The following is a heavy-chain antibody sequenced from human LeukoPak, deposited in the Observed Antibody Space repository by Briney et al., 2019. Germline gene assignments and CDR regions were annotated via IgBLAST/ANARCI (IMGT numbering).Heavy chain of an antibody. V-gene: IGHV1-18*01. Sequence: ASVKVSCKASGYTFTSYGISWVRQAPGQGLEWMGWISAYNGNTNYAQKLQGRITMTTDTSTSTAYMELRSLRSDDTAVYYCARDCSGGSCSDYWGQGTLVTVSS. D-gene: IGHD2-15*01. J-gene: IGHJ4*02. CDR1: GYTFTSYG. CDR2: ISAYNGNT. CDR3: ARDCSGGSCSDY.